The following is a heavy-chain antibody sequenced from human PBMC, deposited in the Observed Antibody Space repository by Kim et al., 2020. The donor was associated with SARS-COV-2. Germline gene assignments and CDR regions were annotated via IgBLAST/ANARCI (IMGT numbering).Heavy chain of an antibody. V-gene: IGHV3-7*01. D-gene: IGHD6-19*01. J-gene: IGHJ3*02. CDR3: ARDGDLYSSGKDAFDI. CDR1: GFTFSSYW. CDR2: IKQDGNQK. Sequence: GGSLRLSCAASGFTFSSYWMTWVRQAPGKGLEWVANIKQDGNQKYYVDSVKGRFTISRDNAKNSLYLQMNTLRAEDTAVYYCARDGDLYSSGKDAFDIWG.